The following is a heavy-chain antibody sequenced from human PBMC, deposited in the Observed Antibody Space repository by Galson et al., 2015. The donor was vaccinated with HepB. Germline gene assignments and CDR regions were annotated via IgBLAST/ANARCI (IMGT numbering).Heavy chain of an antibody. CDR1: GFTFSSYS. J-gene: IGHJ1*01. V-gene: IGHV3-21*01. D-gene: IGHD6-13*01. Sequence: SLRLSCAASGFTFSSYSMNWVRQAPGKGLEWVSSISSSSSYIYYADSVKGRFTISRDNAKNSLYLQMNGLRAEDTAVYYCARDLRSSSWERGLQHWGQGTLVTVSS. CDR3: ARDLRSSSWERGLQH. CDR2: ISSSSSYI.